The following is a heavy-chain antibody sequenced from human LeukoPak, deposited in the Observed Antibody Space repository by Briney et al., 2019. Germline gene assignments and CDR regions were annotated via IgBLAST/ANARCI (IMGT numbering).Heavy chain of an antibody. CDR2: TYYSGNP. CDR1: GGSLNSYY. V-gene: IGHV4-59*08. Sequence: PSETLSPTCAVSGGSLNSYYWSWIRQPPGKGLEWIGYTYYSGNPNYNPSLKSRVTISVDTSKSQFSLNLTSVTAADTAVYHCARHSSSDRGWFDPWGQGTLVTVSS. D-gene: IGHD6-13*01. CDR3: ARHSSSDRGWFDP. J-gene: IGHJ5*02.